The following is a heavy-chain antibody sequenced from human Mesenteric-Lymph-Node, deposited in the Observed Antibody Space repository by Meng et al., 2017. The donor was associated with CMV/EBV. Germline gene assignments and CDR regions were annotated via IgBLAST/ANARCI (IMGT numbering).Heavy chain of an antibody. CDR3: ARGSSYDILTGYFDY. CDR2: INHSGST. V-gene: IGHV4-34*01. J-gene: IGHJ4*02. CDR1: GGLFIVYY. D-gene: IGHD3-9*01. Sequence: QRGHGLLKALGTLSVTSAVYGGLFIVYYWNWIRQSPEKGLEWIGEINHSGSTTYNPSFTSRIIISVDTSTNQISLNMSSVTAADTAVYYCARGSSYDILTGYFDYWGQGALVTVSS.